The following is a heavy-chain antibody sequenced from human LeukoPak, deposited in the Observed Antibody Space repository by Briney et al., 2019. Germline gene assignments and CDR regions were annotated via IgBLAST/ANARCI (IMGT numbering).Heavy chain of an antibody. CDR2: VSHGGST. V-gene: IGHV4-4*02. CDR1: GDSISGSNW. J-gene: IGHJ4*02. CDR3: ASQGGYYYDTSSDY. Sequence: SGTLPLTCAVFGDSISGSNWWNWVRQPPGKGLEWIGEVSHGGSTSYHPSLKSRVTISIDKSKNQFSLNLNSVTAADTAVYYCASQGGYYYDTSSDYWGQGTLVTVSS. D-gene: IGHD3-22*01.